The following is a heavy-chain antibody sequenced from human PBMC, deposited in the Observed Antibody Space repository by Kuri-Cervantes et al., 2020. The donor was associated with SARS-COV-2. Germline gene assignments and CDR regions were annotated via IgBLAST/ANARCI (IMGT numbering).Heavy chain of an antibody. CDR2: ISSSSSTI. D-gene: IGHD3-10*01. CDR3: ARDEWHYYGSGSYGPRYYYYGMDV. Sequence: GRSLRLSCAASGFTFSSYSMNWVRQAPGKGLEWVSYISSSSSTIYYADSVKGRSTISRDNAKNSLYLQMNSLRAEDTAVYYCARDEWHYYGSGSYGPRYYYYGMDVWGQGTTVTVSS. V-gene: IGHV3-48*01. J-gene: IGHJ6*02. CDR1: GFTFSSYS.